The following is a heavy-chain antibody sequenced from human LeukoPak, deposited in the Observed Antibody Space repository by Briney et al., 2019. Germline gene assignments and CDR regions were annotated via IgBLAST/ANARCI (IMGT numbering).Heavy chain of an antibody. D-gene: IGHD3-10*01. CDR2: IYYSGST. V-gene: IGHV4-59*08. J-gene: IGHJ5*02. Sequence: SETLSLTCIVSGGSTSSYYWSWIRQPPGKGLEWIGYIYYSGSTNYNPSLKSRVTISVDTSKNQFSLKLSSVTAADTAVYYCARRTYYYGSGSRGGFDPWGQGTLVTVSS. CDR3: ARRTYYYGSGSRGGFDP. CDR1: GGSTSSYY.